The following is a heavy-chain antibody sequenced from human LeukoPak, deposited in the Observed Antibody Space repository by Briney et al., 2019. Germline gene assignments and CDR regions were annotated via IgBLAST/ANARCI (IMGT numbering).Heavy chain of an antibody. D-gene: IGHD2-2*01. Sequence: PGGSLRLSCAVSGFTFSSYEMNWVRQAPGKGLEWVSYISSSGSTIYYADSVKGRFTISRDNAKNSLYLQMNSLRAEDTAVYYCARGPQDVPATDYWGQGTLVTVSS. J-gene: IGHJ4*02. CDR2: ISSSGSTI. CDR1: GFTFSSYE. CDR3: ARGPQDVPATDY. V-gene: IGHV3-48*03.